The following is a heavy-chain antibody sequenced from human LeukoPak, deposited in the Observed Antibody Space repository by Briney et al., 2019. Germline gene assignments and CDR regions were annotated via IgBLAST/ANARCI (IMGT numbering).Heavy chain of an antibody. CDR3: ARWVYYYDTKFWFDP. J-gene: IGHJ5*02. Sequence: SETLSLTCTVSGGSISSSSYYWGWIRQPPGKGLEWIGSIYYSGSTYYNPSLKSRVTISVDTSKNQFSLKLSSVTAADTAVYYCARWVYYYDTKFWFDPWGQGTLVTVSS. D-gene: IGHD3-22*01. V-gene: IGHV4-39*07. CDR2: IYYSGST. CDR1: GGSISSSSYY.